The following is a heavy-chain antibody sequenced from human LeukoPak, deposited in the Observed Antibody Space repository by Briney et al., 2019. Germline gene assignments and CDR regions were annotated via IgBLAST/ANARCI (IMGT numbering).Heavy chain of an antibody. CDR2: IYYSGST. CDR1: GGSISSYY. Sequence: PSETLSLTCTVSGGSISSYYWSWIRQPPGKGLEWIGYIYYSGSTNYNPSLKSRVTISVDTSKNQFSLKLSSVTAADTAVYYCARDEEGYGSGRRENYYYYYMDVWGKGTTVTISS. CDR3: ARDEEGYGSGRRENYYYYYMDV. D-gene: IGHD3-10*01. J-gene: IGHJ6*03. V-gene: IGHV4-59*01.